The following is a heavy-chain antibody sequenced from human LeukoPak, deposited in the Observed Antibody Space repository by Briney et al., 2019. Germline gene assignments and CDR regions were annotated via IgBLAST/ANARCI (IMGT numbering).Heavy chain of an antibody. Sequence: SETLPLTCTVPGGSISSYYWSWIRQPPGKGLEWIGYIYYSGSTNYNPSLKSRVTISVDTSKNQFSLKLSSVTAADTAVYYCASSGFIYYYGMDVWGKGTTVTVSS. D-gene: IGHD6-19*01. CDR1: GGSISSYY. V-gene: IGHV4-59*01. CDR3: ASSGFIYYYGMDV. J-gene: IGHJ6*04. CDR2: IYYSGST.